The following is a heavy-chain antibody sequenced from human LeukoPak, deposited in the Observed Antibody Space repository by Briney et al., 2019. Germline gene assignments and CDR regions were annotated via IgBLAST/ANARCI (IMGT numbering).Heavy chain of an antibody. CDR2: ISASVAT. CDR3: ARHNGWYDY. D-gene: IGHD6-19*01. V-gene: IGHV3-48*03. J-gene: IGHJ4*02. Sequence: PGGSLRLSCAASGFTFSSYEMNWVRQAPGKGLEWISYISASVATMYADSVKGRFTISRDNAKNSLYLQMNSLRAEDTAVYYCARHNGWYDYWGQGTLVTVSS. CDR1: GFTFSSYE.